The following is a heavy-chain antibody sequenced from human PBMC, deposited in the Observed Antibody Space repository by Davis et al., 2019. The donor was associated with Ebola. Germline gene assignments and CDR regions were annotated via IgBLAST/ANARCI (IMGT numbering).Heavy chain of an antibody. Sequence: PSGSLTLSCRSSGVILHHYCFSWIRQTPAKGPAWVDIIKEDGGEKYYVDSVKGRFTISRDNAKNSLFLEMNSLRDEDTAFYYCASGHGRGRSYDLDVCGQGTTVSVSS. CDR1: GVILHHYC. J-gene: IGHJ6*02. CDR3: ASGHGRGRSYDLDV. CDR2: IKEDGGEK. V-gene: IGHV3-7*03. D-gene: IGHD3-3*01.